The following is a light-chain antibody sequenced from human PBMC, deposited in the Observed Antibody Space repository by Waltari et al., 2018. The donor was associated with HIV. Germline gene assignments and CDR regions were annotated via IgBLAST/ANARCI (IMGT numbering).Light chain of an antibody. J-gene: IGLJ2*01. CDR3: GTWDNSLKTVV. Sequence: QSVLTQPPSVSAAPGQTVSISCSGFSSNIGNNFVSWYHQLPGKAPKLLIFDNNKRPSEIPVRVAASKSGTSATLAITGLRTGDEGDYDCGTWDNSLKTVVVGGGTKVTVL. CDR1: SSNIGNNF. V-gene: IGLV1-51*01. CDR2: DNN.